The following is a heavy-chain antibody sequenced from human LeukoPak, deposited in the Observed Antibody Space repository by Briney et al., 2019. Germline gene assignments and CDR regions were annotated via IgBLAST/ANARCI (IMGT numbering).Heavy chain of an antibody. D-gene: IGHD5-24*01. Sequence: PGGSLRLSCAASGFTVSSSYMSWVRQAPGKGLEWVSVIYDNGDAYSADSVKGRFTISRHNSKNTLYLQMNSLRPEDTAVYYCAGGSRRDGYDCWGQGTLVTVSS. CDR2: IYDNGDA. J-gene: IGHJ4*02. CDR3: AGGSRRDGYDC. CDR1: GFTVSSSY. V-gene: IGHV3-53*04.